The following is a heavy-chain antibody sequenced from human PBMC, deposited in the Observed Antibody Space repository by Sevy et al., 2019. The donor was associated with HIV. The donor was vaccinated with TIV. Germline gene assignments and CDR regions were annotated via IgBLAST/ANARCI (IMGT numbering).Heavy chain of an antibody. J-gene: IGHJ6*02. CDR2: LIGGGSRT. Sequence: GGSLRLSCAASGFPFSNYAMSWVRQAPGKGLEWVSTLIGGGSRTYYADSVTGRFIISRDNSSNTVYLQMNSLRAEDSAIYYCANRRVQSGLSGGGANYGMDVCGRGTTVTVSS. V-gene: IGHV3-23*01. D-gene: IGHD2-8*02. CDR1: GFPFSNYA. CDR3: ANRRVQSGLSGGGANYGMDV.